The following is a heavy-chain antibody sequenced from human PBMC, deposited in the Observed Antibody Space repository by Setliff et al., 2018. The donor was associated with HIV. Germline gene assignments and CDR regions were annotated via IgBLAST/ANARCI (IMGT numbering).Heavy chain of an antibody. V-gene: IGHV3-49*04. D-gene: IGHD3-3*01. CDR3: TRDRRGSNSWSGYNGGFDY. J-gene: IGHJ4*02. CDR1: GFTFSGAE. CDR2: IRSKSIGGTT. Sequence: GESLKISCAASGFTFSGAEIHWVRQAPGKGLEWVGFIRSKSIGGTTDYGASVKGRFTISRDDSKTIAYLQMNSLTTEDTAVYFCTRDRRGSNSWSGYNGGFDYWGQGTLVTVSS.